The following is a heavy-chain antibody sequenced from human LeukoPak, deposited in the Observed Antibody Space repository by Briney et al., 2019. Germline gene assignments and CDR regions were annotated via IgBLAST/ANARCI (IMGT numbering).Heavy chain of an antibody. Sequence: GESLRLSCAASGFTFTDYSMNWVRQAPGKGLEWVSSISSCSYSIFYADSVKGRFTISRDNAKNSLYLQMNGLRAEDTAVYYCARAGCTSTSCYLFDYWGQGTLVTVSS. CDR2: ISSCSYSI. CDR1: GFTFTDYS. D-gene: IGHD2-2*01. CDR3: ARAGCTSTSCYLFDY. J-gene: IGHJ4*02. V-gene: IGHV3-21*01.